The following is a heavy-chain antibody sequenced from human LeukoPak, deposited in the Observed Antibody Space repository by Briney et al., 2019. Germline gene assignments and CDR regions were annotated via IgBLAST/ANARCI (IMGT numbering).Heavy chain of an antibody. CDR1: GGSFSGYY. J-gene: IGHJ6*03. Sequence: SETLSLTCAVYGGSFSGYYWSWIRQPPGKGLEWIGEINHSGSTNYNPSLKSRVTMSVGTSKNQFSLKLSSVTAADTAVYYCARKGVYYYYYYMDVWGKGTTVTVSS. CDR2: INHSGST. D-gene: IGHD3-10*01. CDR3: ARKGVYYYYYYMDV. V-gene: IGHV4-34*01.